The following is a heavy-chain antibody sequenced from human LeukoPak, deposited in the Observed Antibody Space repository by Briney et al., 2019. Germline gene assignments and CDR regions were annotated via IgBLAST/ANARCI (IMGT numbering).Heavy chain of an antibody. J-gene: IGHJ3*02. D-gene: IGHD6-25*01. Sequence: GGSLRLSCAASGFAFSSSEMNWVRQAPGRGLEWISYISSSGRTTYYADSVKGRFTISRDNAKNSLYLQMNSLRAEDTAVYYCAREEAIAAAGDAFDMWGQGTIVTVSS. CDR3: AREEAIAAAGDAFDM. V-gene: IGHV3-48*03. CDR2: ISSSGRTT. CDR1: GFAFSSSE.